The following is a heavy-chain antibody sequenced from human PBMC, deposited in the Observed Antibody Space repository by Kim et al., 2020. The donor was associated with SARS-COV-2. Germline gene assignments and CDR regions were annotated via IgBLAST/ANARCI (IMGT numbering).Heavy chain of an antibody. Sequence: SVKVSCKASGGTFSSYAISWVRQAPGQGLEWMGGIIPIFGTANYAQKFQGRVTITADESTSTAYMELSSLRSEDTAVYYCARETKYYYGSGSYYFDYWGQGTLVTVSS. CDR1: GGTFSSYA. CDR2: IIPIFGTA. V-gene: IGHV1-69*13. CDR3: ARETKYYYGSGSYYFDY. J-gene: IGHJ4*02. D-gene: IGHD3-10*01.